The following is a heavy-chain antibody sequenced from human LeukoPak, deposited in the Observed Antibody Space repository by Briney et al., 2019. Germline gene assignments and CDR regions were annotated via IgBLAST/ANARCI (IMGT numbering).Heavy chain of an antibody. CDR1: GFTFSSYE. CDR3: TTRLGNTDDNVEY. V-gene: IGHV4-59*01. Sequence: LRLSCAASGFTFSSYEMNWVRQPPGKGLEWIGSIYYSGSTYYNPSLKSRVTISVDTSKNQFSLRLNSVSAADTAVYYCTTRLGNTDDNVEYWGQGTLVTVSS. CDR2: IYYSGST. J-gene: IGHJ4*02. D-gene: IGHD3-9*01.